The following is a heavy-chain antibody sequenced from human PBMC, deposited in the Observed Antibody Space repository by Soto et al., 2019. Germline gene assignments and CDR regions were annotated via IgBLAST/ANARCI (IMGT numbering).Heavy chain of an antibody. Sequence: PSETLSLTCAVSGGSISGSKWWSWVRQPPGKGLEWIGEIDHSGSTNYNPSLKSRVTISVDKSKNQFSLKLRSVTAADTAVYYCARGLGSSYCSGGSCDYYYSMDVWGQGTTVTVSS. J-gene: IGHJ6*02. CDR3: ARGLGSSYCSGGSCDYYYSMDV. CDR1: GGSISGSKW. V-gene: IGHV4-4*02. D-gene: IGHD2-15*01. CDR2: IDHSGST.